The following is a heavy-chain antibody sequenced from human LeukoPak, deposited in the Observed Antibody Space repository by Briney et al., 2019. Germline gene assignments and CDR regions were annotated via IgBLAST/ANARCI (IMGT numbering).Heavy chain of an antibody. CDR3: AAVVRSGSPFDY. Sequence: GGSLRLSCAASGVTFSSYWVHWVRQAPGKGLVWVSRINGDGSSTSYADSVKGRFTISRDNAKNTLYLQMTSLRVEDTAVYYCAAVVRSGSPFDYWGQGTLVTVSS. D-gene: IGHD6-25*01. CDR2: INGDGSST. CDR1: GVTFSSYW. J-gene: IGHJ4*02. V-gene: IGHV3-74*01.